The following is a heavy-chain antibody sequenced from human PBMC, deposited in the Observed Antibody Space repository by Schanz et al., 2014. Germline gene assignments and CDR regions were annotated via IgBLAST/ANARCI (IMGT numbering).Heavy chain of an antibody. CDR2: LTGSGTTT. CDR3: ATSYSSSSYFYVMDV. Sequence: EVQLLESGGGLVQPGGSLRLSCVASGVTFSSYAMSWVRQASGKGLEWVSALTGSGTTTYYADSVKGRFTISRDNAKNSLYLEMTSLRGEDTAIYYCATSYSSSSYFYVMDVWGQGTTVTVSS. J-gene: IGHJ6*02. D-gene: IGHD6-6*01. V-gene: IGHV3-23*01. CDR1: GVTFSSYA.